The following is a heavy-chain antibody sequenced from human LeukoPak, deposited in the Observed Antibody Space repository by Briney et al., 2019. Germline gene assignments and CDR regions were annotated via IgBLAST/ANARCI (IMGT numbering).Heavy chain of an antibody. D-gene: IGHD3-16*01. CDR1: GGSISSYY. CDR2: IYYSGST. J-gene: IGHJ4*02. CDR3: ARAVDRRAGGDY. Sequence: SETLSLTCTVSGGSISSYYWSWIRQPPGKGLEWIGYIYYSGSTNYNPSLKSRVTISVDTSKNQFSLKLRSVTAADTAVYYCARAVDRRAGGDYWGQGTLVTVSS. V-gene: IGHV4-59*01.